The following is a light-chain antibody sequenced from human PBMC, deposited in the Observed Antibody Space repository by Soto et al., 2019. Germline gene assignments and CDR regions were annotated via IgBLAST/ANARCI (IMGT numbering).Light chain of an antibody. CDR1: SSDVGGYNY. V-gene: IGLV2-8*01. Sequence: QSALTQPPSASGSPGQSVTISCTGTSSDVGGYNYVSWYQQHPGKAPKLMIYEVSQRPSGVPDRFSGSKFGNTASLTVSGLQAEDEADYYCSSYAGNNNVVFGGGTKLTVL. CDR3: SSYAGNNNVV. CDR2: EVS. J-gene: IGLJ2*01.